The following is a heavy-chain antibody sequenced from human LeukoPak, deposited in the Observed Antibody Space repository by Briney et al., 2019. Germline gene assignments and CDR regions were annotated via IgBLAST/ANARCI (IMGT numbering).Heavy chain of an antibody. J-gene: IGHJ3*02. V-gene: IGHV3-74*01. CDR2: ISPTGSTT. CDR1: GFSFSGHW. CDR3: AKEAPAFEI. Sequence: PGGSLRLSCTASGFSFSGHWMHWARQLPGKGLVWVSRISPTGSTTSYADSVKGRFTISRDNAKNSLYLQMNSLRAEDTALYYCAKEAPAFEIWGQGTMVTVSS.